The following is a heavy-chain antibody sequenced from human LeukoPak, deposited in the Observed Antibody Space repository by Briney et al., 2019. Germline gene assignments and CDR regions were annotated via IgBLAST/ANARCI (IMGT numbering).Heavy chain of an antibody. CDR2: IYYSGST. CDR1: GGSISSYY. CDR3: ASVSGDDAFDI. Sequence: PSETLSLTCTVSGGSISSYYWSWIRQPPGKGLEWIGYIYYSGSTNYNPSLKSRVTISVDTSKNQFSLKLSSVTTADTAVYYCASVSGDDAFDIWGQGTMVTVSS. D-gene: IGHD3-10*01. J-gene: IGHJ3*02. V-gene: IGHV4-59*01.